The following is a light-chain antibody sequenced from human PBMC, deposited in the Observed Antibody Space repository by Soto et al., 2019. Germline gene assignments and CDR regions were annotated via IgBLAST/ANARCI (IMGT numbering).Light chain of an antibody. CDR3: SSYTITSTRV. J-gene: IGLJ1*01. V-gene: IGLV2-14*01. CDR1: SSDVGGYNY. CDR2: DVS. Sequence: SVLTQPASVSGSPGQSITISCTGSSSDVGGYNYVSWYQQHPGKAPKVMIYDVSNRPSGVSNRFSGSKSGNTASLTISGLQAEDEADYYCSSYTITSTRVFGNGTKVTV.